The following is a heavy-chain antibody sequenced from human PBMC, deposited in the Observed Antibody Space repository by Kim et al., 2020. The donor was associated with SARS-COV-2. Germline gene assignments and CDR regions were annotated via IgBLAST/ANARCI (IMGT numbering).Heavy chain of an antibody. D-gene: IGHD6-19*01. J-gene: IGHJ6*02. Sequence: ASVKVSCKASGYTFTSYYMHWVRQAPGQGLEWMGIINPSGGSTSYAQKFQGRVTMTRDTSTSTVYMELSSLRSEDTAVYYCARDRVEFRDSSGWYGVYYYYYYGMDVWPRDHGHRLL. CDR3: ARDRVEFRDSSGWYGVYYYYYYGMDV. CDR2: INPSGGST. CDR1: GYTFTSYY. V-gene: IGHV1-46*01.